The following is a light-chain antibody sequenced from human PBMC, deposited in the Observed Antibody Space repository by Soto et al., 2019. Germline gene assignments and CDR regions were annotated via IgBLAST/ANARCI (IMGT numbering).Light chain of an antibody. CDR1: SSNIGVHP. Sequence: QSVVTQPPSASGTPGQGVSISCSGSSSNIGVHPVNWYQQVPGTAPKLLIYNTTQRPSGVPDRFSGSKSGTSASLAISGLHSEDEADYHCASWDDSLSGVVFGGGPSSPS. V-gene: IGLV1-44*01. J-gene: IGLJ2*01. CDR3: ASWDDSLSGVV. CDR2: NTT.